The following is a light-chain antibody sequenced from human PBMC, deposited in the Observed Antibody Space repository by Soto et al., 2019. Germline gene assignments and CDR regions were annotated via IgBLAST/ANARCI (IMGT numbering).Light chain of an antibody. J-gene: IGLJ3*02. CDR2: DDS. Sequence: SYELTQPPSVSVAPGQTARMTCGGSRLASLRVHWYQQQPGQAPVLAVYDDSDRPPRIPERFSGSNSGNTATVTISRVEPGDEADYYCQVWDHGSSHRVLGGGTKLTVL. CDR3: QVWDHGSSHRV. V-gene: IGLV3-21*02. CDR1: RLASLR.